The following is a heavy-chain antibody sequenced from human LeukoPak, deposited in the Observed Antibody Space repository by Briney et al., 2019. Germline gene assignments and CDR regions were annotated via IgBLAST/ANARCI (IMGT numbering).Heavy chain of an antibody. CDR2: IIPILGIA. J-gene: IGHJ6*02. CDR3: AKDTAMVRNYYYYGMDV. Sequence: SVKVSCKASGGTFISYAISWVRQAPGQGLEWMGRIIPILGIANYAQKFQGRVTITADKSTSTAYMELSSLRSEDTAVYYCAKDTAMVRNYYYYGMDVWGQGTTVTVSS. D-gene: IGHD5-18*01. CDR1: GGTFISYA. V-gene: IGHV1-69*04.